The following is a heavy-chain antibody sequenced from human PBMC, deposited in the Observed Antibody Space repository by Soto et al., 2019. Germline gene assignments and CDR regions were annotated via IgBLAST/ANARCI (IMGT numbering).Heavy chain of an antibody. CDR3: ASVVVVTAILRPNFDY. V-gene: IGHV3-30*03. Sequence: GGSLRLSCAASGFTFSSYGMHWVRQAPGKGLEWVAVISYDGSNKYYADSVKGRFTISRDNSKNTLYLQMNSLRAEDTAVYYCASVVVVTAILRPNFDYWGPGTLVTVSS. CDR1: GFTFSSYG. D-gene: IGHD2-21*02. J-gene: IGHJ4*02. CDR2: ISYDGSNK.